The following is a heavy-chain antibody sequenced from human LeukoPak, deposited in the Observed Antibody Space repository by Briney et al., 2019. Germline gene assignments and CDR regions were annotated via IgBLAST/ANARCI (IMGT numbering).Heavy chain of an antibody. CDR2: ITGSADNT. CDR3: AKGIRGVESFDP. J-gene: IGHJ5*02. V-gene: IGHV3-23*01. Sequence: GGSLRLSCAASGFTFSTYAMSWVRQAPGKGLEWVSLITGSADNTYYADSVRGRFTISRDNSKNTLYLQMNSLRAEDTAVYYCAKGIRGVESFDPWGQGTLVTVSS. D-gene: IGHD3-10*01. CDR1: GFTFSTYA.